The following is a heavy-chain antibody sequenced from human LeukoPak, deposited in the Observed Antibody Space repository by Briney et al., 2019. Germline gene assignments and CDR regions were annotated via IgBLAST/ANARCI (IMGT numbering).Heavy chain of an antibody. V-gene: IGHV4-39*01. CDR1: GGSISRSSYY. J-gene: IGHJ4*02. CDR2: IHYSGST. D-gene: IGHD3-9*01. Sequence: SETLSLTCTVSGGSISRSSYYWGWIRQPPGKGLEWIGSIHYSGSTHYNPSLKSRVTISVDTSKNQFSLKLSSVTAADTAVYYCARHFDRTNFDYWGQGTLVTVSS. CDR3: ARHFDRTNFDY.